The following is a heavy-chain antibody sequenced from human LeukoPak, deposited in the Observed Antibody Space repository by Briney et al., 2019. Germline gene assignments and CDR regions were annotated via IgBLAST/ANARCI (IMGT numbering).Heavy chain of an antibody. Sequence: TGGSLRLSCAASGFTLSPYPMNWVRQAPGLGLEWVSSITGDSAYTFYADSMKGRLTISRDNAKNSVYLQMNSLRAEDTAVYYCARGKRWLQFVPFDYWGQGTLVTVSS. CDR2: ITGDSAYT. V-gene: IGHV3-21*01. J-gene: IGHJ4*02. CDR1: GFTLSPYP. D-gene: IGHD5-24*01. CDR3: ARGKRWLQFVPFDY.